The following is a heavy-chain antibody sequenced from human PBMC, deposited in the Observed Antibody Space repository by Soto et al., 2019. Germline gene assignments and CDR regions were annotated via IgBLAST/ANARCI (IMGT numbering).Heavy chain of an antibody. V-gene: IGHV1-69*01. D-gene: IGHD3-16*01. CDR3: ARGWGLVS. CDR1: GGSLTSYP. J-gene: IGHJ4*02. CDR2: IIPIHGTT. Sequence: QMEQSGAEVRKPGSSVKVSCKPSGGSLTSYPMAWVRQAPGQGFEWMGGIIPIHGTTEYAQKFQGRVTITADESTNRATLGLTGLTSEVTAVYYCARGWGLVSWGQGTLVTVSS.